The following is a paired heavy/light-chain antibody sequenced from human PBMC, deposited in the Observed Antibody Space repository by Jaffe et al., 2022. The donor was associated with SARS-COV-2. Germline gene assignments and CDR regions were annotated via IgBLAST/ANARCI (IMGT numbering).Heavy chain of an antibody. V-gene: IGHV4-59*01. CDR3: ARGSAAHGGYPDY. CDR1: GASISPYY. CDR2: IYYSGSA. D-gene: IGHD3-22*01. Sequence: QVQLQESGPGLVKPSETLSLTCSVSGASISPYYWNWIRQPPGKGLEWIGFIYYSGSAIYNPSLKSRVTISVDTSKNQFSLNLSSVTAADTAVYFCARGSAAHGGYPDYWGQGTLVTVSS. J-gene: IGHJ4*02.
Light chain of an antibody. J-gene: IGKJ2*01. CDR3: QHYYSVPYT. V-gene: IGKV4-1*01. CDR1: QSVLSSSNNKNY. CDR2: WAS. Sequence: DIVMTQSPDSLAVSLGERATINCKSSQSVLSSSNNKNYLAWHQQKPGQPPKLLIYWASTRESGVPDRFSGSGSGTEFTLTISSLQAEDVAVYYCQHYYSVPYTFGQGTKLEIQ.